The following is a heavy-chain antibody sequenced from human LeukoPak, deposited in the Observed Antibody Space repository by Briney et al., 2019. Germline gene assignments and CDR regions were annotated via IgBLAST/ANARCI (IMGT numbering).Heavy chain of an antibody. J-gene: IGHJ4*02. CDR2: INPNSGGT. V-gene: IGHV1-2*06. Sequence: VPTVKVSCEASVYTYTVFYMLWVPEAPGQGFECMGRINPNSGGTNYAQKFQGRVTTTRDTSISTAYMELSRLRSDDTAVYYCARWYFIGGDYWGQGTLVTVSS. CDR1: VYTYTVFY. D-gene: IGHD3-3*01. CDR3: ARWYFIGGDY.